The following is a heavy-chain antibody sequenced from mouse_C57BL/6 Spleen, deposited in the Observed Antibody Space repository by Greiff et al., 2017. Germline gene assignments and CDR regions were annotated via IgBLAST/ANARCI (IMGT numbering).Heavy chain of an antibody. V-gene: IGHV1-55*01. CDR2: IYPGSGST. J-gene: IGHJ2*01. Sequence: QVQLQQSGAELVKPGASVKMSCKASGFTFTSYWITWVKQRPGQGLEWIGDIYPGSGSTNYNEKFKSEATLTVDTSSTTAYMQLSSLTSEDSAVYCCERGITAVVARYFGYWGQGTTLTVAS. CDR1: GFTFTSYW. CDR3: ERGITAVVARYFGY. D-gene: IGHD1-1*01.